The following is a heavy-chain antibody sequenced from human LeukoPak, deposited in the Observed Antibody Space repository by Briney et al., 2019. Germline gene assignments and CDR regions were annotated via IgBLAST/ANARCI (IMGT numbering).Heavy chain of an antibody. Sequence: ESGPTLVNPTQTLTLTCTVSGFSLTTNEVGVGWIRQPPGKALEWLALIYWDDDIRYSPSLKTRLTVTKDTSKNQVVLTMTNIDPVDTATYYCAHSDPSGGRRCFDYWGQGTLVTVSP. CDR2: IYWDDDI. D-gene: IGHD2-15*01. J-gene: IGHJ4*02. V-gene: IGHV2-5*02. CDR3: AHSDPSGGRRCFDY. CDR1: GFSLTTNEVG.